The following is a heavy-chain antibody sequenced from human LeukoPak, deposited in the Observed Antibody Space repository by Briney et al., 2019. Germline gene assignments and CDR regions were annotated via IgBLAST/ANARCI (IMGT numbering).Heavy chain of an antibody. CDR3: ARGQFTPTGSYFSY. CDR2: VYYSGST. CDR1: GGSISSYY. Sequence: SETLSLTCTISGGSISSYYWSWIRQPPGKGLEWVGYVYYSGSTNYNPSLKSRVTISVDTSKNQFSLKLSSVTAADTAVYYCARGQFTPTGSYFSYWGQGTLVTVSS. J-gene: IGHJ4*02. D-gene: IGHD3-10*01. V-gene: IGHV4-59*12.